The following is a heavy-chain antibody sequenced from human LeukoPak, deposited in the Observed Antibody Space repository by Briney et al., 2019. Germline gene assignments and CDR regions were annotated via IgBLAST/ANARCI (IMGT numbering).Heavy chain of an antibody. CDR1: GGTFSSYA. CDR3: ARDLVRGVISY. D-gene: IGHD3-10*01. J-gene: IGHJ4*02. Sequence: ASVKVSCKASGGTFSSYAISWVRQAPGQGLEWMGGIIPIFGTANYAQKFQGRVTITADESTSTAYMELSSLRSEDTAVYHCARDLVRGVISYWGQGTLVTVSS. V-gene: IGHV1-69*01. CDR2: IIPIFGTA.